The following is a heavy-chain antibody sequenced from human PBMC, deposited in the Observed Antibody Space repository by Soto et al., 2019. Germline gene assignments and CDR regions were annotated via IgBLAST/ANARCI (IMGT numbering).Heavy chain of an antibody. V-gene: IGHV3-30*18. Sequence: QVQLAESGGGVVQPGRSLRLSCAASGFTFSSYAMHWVRQAPGKGLEWVAVISYDGSDKYYADSVKGRFTISRDNSKNTLNLQINSLRADDTAVYYCAKALGELSPESYDYWGQGTLITVSS. CDR2: ISYDGSDK. CDR1: GFTFSSYA. CDR3: AKALGELSPESYDY. D-gene: IGHD3-16*02. J-gene: IGHJ4*02.